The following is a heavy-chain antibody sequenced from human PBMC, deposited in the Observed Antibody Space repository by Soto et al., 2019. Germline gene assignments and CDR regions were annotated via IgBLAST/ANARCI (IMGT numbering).Heavy chain of an antibody. Sequence: QVQLVESGGGVVQPGRSLRLSCAASGFTFSSYAMHWVRQAPGKGLEWVSVISYAGSNKYYADSVKGRFTFSRDNSKNTLYLQMTSLRAEETAVYYCAIRAAAGSGGNSFDPWGQGTLVTVSS. D-gene: IGHD6-13*01. CDR3: AIRAAAGSGGNSFDP. CDR2: ISYAGSNK. V-gene: IGHV3-30-3*01. CDR1: GFTFSSYA. J-gene: IGHJ5*02.